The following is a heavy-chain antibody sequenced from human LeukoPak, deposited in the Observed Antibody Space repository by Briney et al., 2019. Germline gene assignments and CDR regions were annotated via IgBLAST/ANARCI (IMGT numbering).Heavy chain of an antibody. Sequence: GGSLRLSCAASGFTFSSYWMSWVRQAPGKGLEWVANIKQDGSEKYYVDSVKGRFTISRDNAKNSLYLQMNSLRAEDTAVYYCARDYSSSSGRYYYGMGVWGQGTTVTVSS. CDR2: IKQDGSEK. V-gene: IGHV3-7*01. J-gene: IGHJ6*02. D-gene: IGHD6-13*01. CDR1: GFTFSSYW. CDR3: ARDYSSSSGRYYYGMGV.